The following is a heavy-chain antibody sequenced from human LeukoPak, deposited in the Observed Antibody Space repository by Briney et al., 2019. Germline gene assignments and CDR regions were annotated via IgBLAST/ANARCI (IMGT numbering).Heavy chain of an antibody. CDR3: ARHGYIQFWLY. Sequence: SETLSLTCTVSGASLSRDTYFWGWIRQSPEKGLEWIGSIDSSGTTHYNSSLKSRVAISVDTSRNQVSPNLTSVTSADTAVYYCARHGYIQFWLYWGQGTQVIVSS. CDR2: IDSSGTT. CDR1: GASLSRDTYF. D-gene: IGHD5-18*01. J-gene: IGHJ4*02. V-gene: IGHV4-39*01.